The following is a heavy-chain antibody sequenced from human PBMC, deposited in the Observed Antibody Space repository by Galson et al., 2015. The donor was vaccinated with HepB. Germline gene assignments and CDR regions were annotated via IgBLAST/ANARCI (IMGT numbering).Heavy chain of an antibody. Sequence: TLSLTCTVSGGSISSGSYYWSWIRQPAGKGLEWIGRIYTSGSTNYNPSLKSRVTMSVDTSKNQFSLKLSSVTAADTAVYYCARGPASHYYYGSGSYSKKPHFDNWGQGTLVTVSS. D-gene: IGHD3-10*01. CDR1: GGSISSGSYY. V-gene: IGHV4-61*02. CDR3: ARGPASHYYYGSGSYSKKPHFDN. J-gene: IGHJ4*02. CDR2: IYTSGST.